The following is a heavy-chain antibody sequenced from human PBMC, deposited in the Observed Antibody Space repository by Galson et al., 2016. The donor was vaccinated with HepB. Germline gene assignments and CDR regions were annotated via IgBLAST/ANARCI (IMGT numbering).Heavy chain of an antibody. J-gene: IGHJ3*01. CDR2: IWFDGTNK. Sequence: SLRLSCAASGFTFSNYGMHWVRQAPGKGLEWVSLIWFDGTNKYYADSVKGRFTISRDNSKSTLVLKLIRRTDEDTALYYFATPGPRVDDAFDVCGQGTLFTVSS. D-gene: IGHD1-14*01. V-gene: IGHV3-33*01. CDR1: GFTFSNYG. CDR3: ATPGPRVDDAFDV.